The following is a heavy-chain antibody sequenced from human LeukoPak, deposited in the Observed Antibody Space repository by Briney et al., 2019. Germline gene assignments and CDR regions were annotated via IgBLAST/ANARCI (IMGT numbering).Heavy chain of an antibody. CDR1: GFTFSIYW. J-gene: IGHJ4*02. V-gene: IGHV3-7*01. D-gene: IGHD2-15*01. Sequence: GRSLRLSCAASGFTFSIYWMSWVRQAPGGWLEWVANIKFDGSEKYYVDSVKGRFTISRDNTKNSLYLQMNSLRAEDTAMYYCTRGGGNFDYWGQGTLATVSS. CDR3: TRGGGNFDY. CDR2: IKFDGSEK.